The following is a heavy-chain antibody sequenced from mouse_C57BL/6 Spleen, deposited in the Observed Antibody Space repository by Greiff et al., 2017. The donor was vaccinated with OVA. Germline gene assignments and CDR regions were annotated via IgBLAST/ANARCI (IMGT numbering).Heavy chain of an antibody. V-gene: IGHV1-80*01. CDR1: GYAFSRYG. CDR3: SRCGNSNWYFGV. J-gene: IGHJ1*03. CDR2: IYLGDGDT. Sequence: VQPQQSGAELVKPGASVKISCKASGYAFSRYGMNWVKQRPGKGLEWIGQIYLGDGDTKYNGKFKGKATLTSDTSSSTAYMQLSSLTSEGSAVYFCSRCGNSNWYFGVWGTGTTVTVAS. D-gene: IGHD2-1*01.